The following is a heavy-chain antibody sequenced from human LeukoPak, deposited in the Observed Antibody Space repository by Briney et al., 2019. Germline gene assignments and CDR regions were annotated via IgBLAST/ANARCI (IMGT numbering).Heavy chain of an antibody. CDR1: GYTFTDYF. D-gene: IGHD2/OR15-2a*01. J-gene: IGHJ4*02. V-gene: IGHV1-46*01. Sequence: ASVKVSCKASGYTFTDYFMHWVRQAPGQGLEWMGVINPSGGGTTYAQRFQGRVTMTRDTSTSTVHMELSSLRSEDTAVYYCARGQNKCLGHWGQGTLVTVSS. CDR3: ARGQNKCLGH. CDR2: INPSGGGT.